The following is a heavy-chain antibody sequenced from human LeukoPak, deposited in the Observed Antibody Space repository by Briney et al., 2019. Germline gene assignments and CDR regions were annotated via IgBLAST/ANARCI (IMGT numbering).Heavy chain of an antibody. CDR1: GGSFSGYY. D-gene: IGHD1-26*01. CDR3: ASLRERSYYARGFDY. J-gene: IGHJ4*02. V-gene: IGHV4-34*01. CDR2: INHSGST. Sequence: SETLSLTCRVYGGSFSGYYWGNIRQSPGKGLEWIGEINHSGSTNYNPSLKSRVTISVDTSKNQFSLKLSSVTAADTAVYYCASLRERSYYARGFDYWGQGALVTVSS.